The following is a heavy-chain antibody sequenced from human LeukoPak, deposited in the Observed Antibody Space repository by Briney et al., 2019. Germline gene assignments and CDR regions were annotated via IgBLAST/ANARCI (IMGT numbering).Heavy chain of an antibody. D-gene: IGHD1-26*01. J-gene: IGHJ4*02. Sequence: GGSLRLSCAASGFTFSSYWMSWVRQAPGKGLVWVSRINSDGSSTSYADSVKGRFTISRDNAKNTLYLQMNSLRAEDTAVYYCARSLYSGSYNDYWGQGTLVTVSS. CDR2: INSDGSST. CDR1: GFTFSSYW. CDR3: ARSLYSGSYNDY. V-gene: IGHV3-74*01.